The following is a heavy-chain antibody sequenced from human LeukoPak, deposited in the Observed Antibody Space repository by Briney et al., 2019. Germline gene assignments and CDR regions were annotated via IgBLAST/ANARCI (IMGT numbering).Heavy chain of an antibody. Sequence: GSLRLSCAASGFTFTDEYMSWIRPAPGEGLEWISCVSNSGSTTYYADSVKGRFTISRDNVKNSLYLQMNSLRVEDTAVYYCARDGAYSASNFWGQGTMVAVSS. CDR2: VSNSGSTT. CDR3: ARDGAYSASNF. D-gene: IGHD6-13*01. CDR1: GFTFTDEY. V-gene: IGHV3-11*01. J-gene: IGHJ3*01.